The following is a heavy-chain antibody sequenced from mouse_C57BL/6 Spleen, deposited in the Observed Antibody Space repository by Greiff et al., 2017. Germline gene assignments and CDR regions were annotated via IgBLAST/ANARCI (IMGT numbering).Heavy chain of an antibody. CDR3: TTGDYDYDGDYFDY. Sequence: VQLKESGAELVRPGASVKLSCTASGFNIKDDYMHWVKQRPEQGLEWIGWIDPENGDTEYASKFQGKATITADTSSNTAYLQLSSLTSEDTAVYYCTTGDYDYDGDYFDYWGQGTTLTVSS. J-gene: IGHJ2*01. D-gene: IGHD2-4*01. CDR2: IDPENGDT. V-gene: IGHV14-4*01. CDR1: GFNIKDDY.